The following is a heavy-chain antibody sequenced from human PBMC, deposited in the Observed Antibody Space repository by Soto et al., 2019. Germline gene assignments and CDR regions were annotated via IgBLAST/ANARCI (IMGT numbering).Heavy chain of an antibody. CDR1: GGSISSSNW. V-gene: IGHV4-4*02. D-gene: IGHD6-13*01. CDR3: ARGFSSSWYRDYYYGIDV. Sequence: SETLSLTCAVSGGSISSSNWWSWVRQPPGKGLEWIGGIYHSGSTNYNPSLKSRVTISVDKSKNQFSLKLSSVTAADTAVYYCARGFSSSWYRDYYYGIDVWGQGTTVTVSS. CDR2: IYHSGST. J-gene: IGHJ6*02.